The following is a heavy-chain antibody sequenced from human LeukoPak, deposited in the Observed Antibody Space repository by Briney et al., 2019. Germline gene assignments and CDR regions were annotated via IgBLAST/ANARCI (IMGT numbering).Heavy chain of an antibody. CDR2: ISSSSSYI. D-gene: IGHD3-22*01. CDR1: GFTFSSYS. CDR3: ARFGGYYGLYYFDY. V-gene: IGHV3-21*01. Sequence: GGSLRLSCAASGFTFSSYSMNWVRQAPGKGLEWVSSISSSSSYIYYADSVKGRFTISRDNAKNSLYLHMNSLRAEDTAVYYCARFGGYYGLYYFDYWGQGTLVTVSS. J-gene: IGHJ4*02.